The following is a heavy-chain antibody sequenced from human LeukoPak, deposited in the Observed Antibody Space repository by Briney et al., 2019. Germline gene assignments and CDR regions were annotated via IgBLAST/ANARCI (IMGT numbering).Heavy chain of an antibody. CDR1: GYSISSGYY. Sequence: PSETLSLTCTVSGYSISSGYYWGWIRQPPGKGLEWIGSFYHSGNTYYNPSLKSRVTISVDTSKNQFSLKLSSVTAADTAVYYCARLRYHDSSGSEIDDPWGQGTLVTVSS. J-gene: IGHJ5*02. CDR3: ARLRYHDSSGSEIDDP. V-gene: IGHV4-38-2*02. CDR2: FYHSGNT. D-gene: IGHD3-22*01.